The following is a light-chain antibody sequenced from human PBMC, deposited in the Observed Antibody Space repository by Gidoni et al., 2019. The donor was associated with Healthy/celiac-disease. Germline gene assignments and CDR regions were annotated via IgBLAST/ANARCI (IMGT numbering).Light chain of an antibody. J-gene: IGLJ3*02. Sequence: QSVLTQPPSASGTPGQRVTIPCSGSSSNIGSNTVNWYQQLPGTAPKRLIYSNNQRPSGVPDRFSGSKSGTSASLAISGLQSEDEADYYCAAWDDSLNGRVFGGGTKLTVL. CDR2: SNN. CDR3: AAWDDSLNGRV. V-gene: IGLV1-44*01. CDR1: SSNIGSNT.